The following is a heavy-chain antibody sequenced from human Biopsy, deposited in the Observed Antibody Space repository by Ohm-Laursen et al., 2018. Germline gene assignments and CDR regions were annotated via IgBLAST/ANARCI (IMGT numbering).Heavy chain of an antibody. J-gene: IGHJ4*02. CDR3: SRRGSGGRSFDH. D-gene: IGHD2-15*01. V-gene: IGHV4-59*08. CDR2: ISDSGST. CDR1: GRPISSLY. Sequence: GSLSFTCAVSGRPISSLYWTWIRQPPGKGPEWIGDISDSGSTNYKPSLKSRVIISVDTSKNQFSLNLSSVTAADPAVYYCSRRGSGGRSFDHWGQGTLVTVSS.